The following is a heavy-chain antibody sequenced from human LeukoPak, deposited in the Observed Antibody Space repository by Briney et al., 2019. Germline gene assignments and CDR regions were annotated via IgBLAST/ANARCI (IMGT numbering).Heavy chain of an antibody. J-gene: IGHJ3*02. CDR3: ARKWDQPGPGAFDI. CDR2: IYYDGSNK. D-gene: IGHD1-26*01. Sequence: GGSLRLSCAASGFTFTTYGMHWVRQAPGKGLEWVAIIYYDGSNKYYADSVKGRFTISRDNSKNTLYLQMNNLRAEDTAVYYCARKWDQPGPGAFDIWGQGTMVTVSS. CDR1: GFTFTTYG. V-gene: IGHV3-33*01.